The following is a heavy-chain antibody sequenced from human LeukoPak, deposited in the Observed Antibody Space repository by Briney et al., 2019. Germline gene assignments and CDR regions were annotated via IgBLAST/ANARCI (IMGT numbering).Heavy chain of an antibody. D-gene: IGHD5-18*01. CDR3: ARDRDTATVNLYYFDY. J-gene: IGHJ4*02. CDR2: ISSSSSYI. Sequence: GGSLRLSCAASGFTFSSYSMNWVRQAPGKGLEWVSSISSSSSYIYYADSVKGRFTISRDNAKNSLYLQMNSLRAEDTAVYYCARDRDTATVNLYYFDYWGQGTLVTVSS. CDR1: GFTFSSYS. V-gene: IGHV3-21*01.